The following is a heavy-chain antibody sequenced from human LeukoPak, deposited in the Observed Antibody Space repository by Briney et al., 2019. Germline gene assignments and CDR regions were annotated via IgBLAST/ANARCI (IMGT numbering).Heavy chain of an antibody. V-gene: IGHV3-23*01. J-gene: IGHJ6*02. D-gene: IGHD3-22*01. CDR1: GFTFSSYA. CDR2: IRGSGGST. CDR3: AKDDLDSSGYYLLYYYCSYGMDV. Sequence: GGSLRLSCAASGFTFSSYAMSWVRQAPGKALEWVSAIRGSGGSTYYADSVKGRFTISRDNSKNTLYLQMNSLRAEDTAVYYCAKDDLDSSGYYLLYYYCSYGMDVWGQGTTVTVSS.